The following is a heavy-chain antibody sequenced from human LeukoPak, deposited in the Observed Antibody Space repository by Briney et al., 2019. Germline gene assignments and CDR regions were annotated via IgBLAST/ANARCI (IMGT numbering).Heavy chain of an antibody. CDR3: ARVDIVATIHDYYYGMDV. V-gene: IGHV3-21*01. CDR1: GFTFSSYS. D-gene: IGHD5-12*01. J-gene: IGHJ6*02. Sequence: GGSLRLSCAASGFTFSSYSMNWVRQAPGKGLEWVSSISSSSSYIYYADSVKGRFTISRDNAKNSLYLQMNSLRAVDTAVYYCARVDIVATIHDYYYGMDVWGQGTTVTVSS. CDR2: ISSSSSYI.